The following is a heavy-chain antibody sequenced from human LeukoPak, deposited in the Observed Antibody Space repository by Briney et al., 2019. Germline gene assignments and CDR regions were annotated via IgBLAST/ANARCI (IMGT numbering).Heavy chain of an antibody. CDR3: ARRRTSYSGSYLAPIDY. J-gene: IGHJ4*02. V-gene: IGHV4-34*01. D-gene: IGHD1-26*01. Sequence: PWETLSLTCAVYGGSFSGYYWSWIRQPPGKGLEWIGEINHSGSTNYNPSLKSRVTISVDTSKNQFSLKLSSVTAADTAVYYCARRRTSYSGSYLAPIDYWGQGTLVTVSS. CDR2: INHSGST. CDR1: GGSFSGYY.